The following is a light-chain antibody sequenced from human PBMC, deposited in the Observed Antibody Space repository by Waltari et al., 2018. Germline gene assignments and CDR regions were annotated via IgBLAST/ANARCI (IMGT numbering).Light chain of an antibody. Sequence: QSVLTQPPSVSAAPGQKVTISCSGSSSNLGNNYISWYQQLPGTAPKLLIYEKNKRPSGIPDRFSGSKSGTSATLGITGLQTGDEADYYCGTWDSSLSANWVFGGGTKLTVL. V-gene: IGLV1-51*02. CDR3: GTWDSSLSANWV. CDR1: SSNLGNNY. CDR2: EKN. J-gene: IGLJ3*02.